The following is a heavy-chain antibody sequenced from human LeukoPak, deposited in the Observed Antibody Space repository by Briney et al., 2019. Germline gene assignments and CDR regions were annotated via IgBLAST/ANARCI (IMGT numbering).Heavy chain of an antibody. J-gene: IGHJ6*02. CDR3: ARDRYYGMDV. Sequence: PGGSLRLSCSASGFTFSNYAMHWVRQAPRKGLEHVSAISSNGGSTYYADSVTGRFTISRDNSKNTLYLQMSSLRAEDTAVYYCARDRYYGMDVWGQGTTVTVSS. CDR2: ISSNGGST. V-gene: IGHV3-64D*06. CDR1: GFTFSNYA.